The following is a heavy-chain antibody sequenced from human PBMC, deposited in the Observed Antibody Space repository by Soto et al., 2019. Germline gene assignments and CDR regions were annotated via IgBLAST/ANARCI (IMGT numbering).Heavy chain of an antibody. V-gene: IGHV1-3*01. CDR1: GYTFTSYA. D-gene: IGHD2-2*01. Sequence: ASVKVSCKASGYTFTSYAMHWVRQAPGQSHDWMGWNNADNGKTKYSQKFQGRVTITRDPSATTAYMELSSHRSEDTAVYYCARGRYCSSTSCWTYYFYGMAIWCQETTDAVSS. CDR3: ARGRYCSSTSCWTYYFYGMAI. CDR2: NNADNGKT. J-gene: IGHJ6*02.